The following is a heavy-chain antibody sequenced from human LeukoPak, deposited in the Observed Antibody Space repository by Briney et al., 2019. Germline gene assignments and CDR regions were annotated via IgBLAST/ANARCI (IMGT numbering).Heavy chain of an antibody. D-gene: IGHD5-18*01. V-gene: IGHV4-39*01. CDR2: IYYTGST. J-gene: IGHJ5*02. CDR1: GGSISGSSYY. Sequence: SETLSLTCTVSGGSISGSSYYWGWIRQPPGKGLEWIGSIYYTGSTFYNPSLKSRVTISVDTSKNQFSLKLSSVTATDTAVYYCASGYSSAPWSQGTLVTVSS. CDR3: ASGYSSAP.